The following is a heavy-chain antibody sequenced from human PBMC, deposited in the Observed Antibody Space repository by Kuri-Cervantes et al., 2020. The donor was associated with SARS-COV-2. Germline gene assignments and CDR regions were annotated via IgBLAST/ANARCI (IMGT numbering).Heavy chain of an antibody. D-gene: IGHD1-14*01. CDR3: ARDPRYLARGGGFDY. J-gene: IGHJ4*02. Sequence: SYAVAGGSISSGGYSWSWIRQPPVKGLEWIGEINHSGSTNYNPSLKSRVTISVDTSKNQFSLKLSSVTAADTAVYYCARDPRYLARGGGFDYWGQGTLVTVSS. V-gene: IGHV4-30-2*01. CDR1: GGSISSGGYS. CDR2: INHSGST.